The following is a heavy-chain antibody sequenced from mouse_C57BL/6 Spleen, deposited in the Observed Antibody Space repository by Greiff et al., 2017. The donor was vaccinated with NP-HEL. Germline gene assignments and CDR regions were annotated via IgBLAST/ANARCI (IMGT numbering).Heavy chain of an antibody. Sequence: QVQLQQSGAELARPGASVKLSCKVSGYTFTSYGISWVKQRTGQGLEWIGEIYPRSGNTYYNEKFKGKATLTADKSSSTAYMELRSLTSEDSAVYFCASYRTWFAYWGQGTLVTVSA. CDR2: IYPRSGNT. J-gene: IGHJ3*01. V-gene: IGHV1-81*01. CDR3: ASYRTWFAY. CDR1: GYTFTSYG.